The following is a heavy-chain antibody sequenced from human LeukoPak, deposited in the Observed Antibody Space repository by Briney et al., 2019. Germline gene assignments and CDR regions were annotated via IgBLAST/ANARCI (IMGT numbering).Heavy chain of an antibody. V-gene: IGHV3-23*01. CDR2: IHSNGYKT. D-gene: IGHD2-21*02. CDR3: AKDLRNGDAYGFLDS. Sequence: PGGSLRLSCAISGFTFSSRGVSWVRQAPDRGLEWVSSIHSNGYKTYYADSVKGRFTISRDNYKNTLFMQMDSLRVEDTAIYYCAKDLRNGDAYGFLDSWGQGTLVTVSS. CDR1: GFTFSSRG. J-gene: IGHJ4*02.